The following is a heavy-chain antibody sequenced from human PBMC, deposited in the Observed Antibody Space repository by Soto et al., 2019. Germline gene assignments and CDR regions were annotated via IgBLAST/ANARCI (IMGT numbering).Heavy chain of an antibody. CDR1: GYSFTSYW. CDR3: ARLGFNYDFLSGYYNVHHYYGIDV. V-gene: IGHV5-51*01. Sequence: GESLKISCKGSGYSFTSYWIGWVRQMPGKGLELMGIIYPGDSDTRYSPSFQGQVTISAGKSINSVYLQWSSLKASDTATYYCARLGFNYDFLSGYYNVHHYYGIDVWGQGTTVTVSS. D-gene: IGHD3-3*01. J-gene: IGHJ6*02. CDR2: IYPGDSDT.